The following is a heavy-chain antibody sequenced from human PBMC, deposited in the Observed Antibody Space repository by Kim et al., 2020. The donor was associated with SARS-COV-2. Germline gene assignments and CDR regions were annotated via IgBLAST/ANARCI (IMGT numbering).Heavy chain of an antibody. CDR2: TYYRSKWFN. CDR3: EREATGGLDYFDY. CDR1: GDSVSSYNAA. D-gene: IGHD1-26*01. J-gene: IGHJ4*02. Sequence: SQTLSLTCVISGDSVSSYNAAWNWIRQSPSRGLEWLGRTYYRSKWFNDYAVSVRSRITINSDTSKNQFSLRLNSAIPEDTAVYYCEREATGGLDYFDYWGQGSLVTV. V-gene: IGHV6-1*01.